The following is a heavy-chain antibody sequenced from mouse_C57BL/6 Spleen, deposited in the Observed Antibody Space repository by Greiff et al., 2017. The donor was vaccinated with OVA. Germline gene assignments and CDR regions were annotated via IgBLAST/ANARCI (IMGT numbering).Heavy chain of an antibody. CDR1: GFTFSDYY. J-gene: IGHJ2*01. CDR3: ARELWSHFDY. Sequence: EVMLVESEGGLVQPGSSMKLSCTASGFTFSDYYMAWVRQVPEKGLEWVANINYDGSSTYYLDSLKSRFIISRDNAKNILYLQMSSLKSEDTATYYCARELWSHFDYWGQGTTLTVSS. V-gene: IGHV5-16*01. D-gene: IGHD1-1*02. CDR2: INYDGSST.